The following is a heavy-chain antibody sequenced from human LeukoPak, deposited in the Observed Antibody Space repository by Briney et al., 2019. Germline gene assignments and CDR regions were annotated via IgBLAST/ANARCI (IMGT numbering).Heavy chain of an antibody. J-gene: IGHJ4*02. V-gene: IGHV1-69*01. CDR1: GGTFSRYA. CDR3: ARSPSYCSGGSCYSGHFDY. Sequence: ASVKVSCKASGGTFSRYAISWVRQAPGQGLEWMGGIIPIFGTANYAQKFQGRVTIIADESTSTAYMELSSLRSEDTAVYYCARSPSYCSGGSCYSGHFDYWGQGTLVTVSS. D-gene: IGHD2-15*01. CDR2: IIPIFGTA.